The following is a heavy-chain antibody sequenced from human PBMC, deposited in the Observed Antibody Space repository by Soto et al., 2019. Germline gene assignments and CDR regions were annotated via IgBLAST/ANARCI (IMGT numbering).Heavy chain of an antibody. Sequence: PGGSLRLSCAASGFTFDDHGMNWVRQAPGKGLEWVSVINWNGGSTGYADSVKGRFTISRDNAKKSLYLQMNGLRAEDTALYYCARGQFGESYLFDYWGQGTLVTVSS. CDR1: GFTFDDHG. CDR2: INWNGGST. J-gene: IGHJ4*02. CDR3: ARGQFGESYLFDY. D-gene: IGHD3-10*01. V-gene: IGHV3-20*04.